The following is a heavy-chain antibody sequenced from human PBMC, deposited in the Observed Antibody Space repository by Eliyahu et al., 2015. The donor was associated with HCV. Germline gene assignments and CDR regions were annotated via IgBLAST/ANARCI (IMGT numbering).Heavy chain of an antibody. J-gene: IGHJ3*02. Sequence: EQLVESGGDLVQPGRSLRLSXAASGFNFNDYAMHWVRLAPGXGLXWVXGISWTSGHIIYADSVRGRFTISRDNAKNSLYLQMNSLRPEDTALYYCARRSSQYAFDIWGQGSMVIVSS. CDR1: GFNFNDYA. CDR2: ISWTSGHI. D-gene: IGHD6-13*01. CDR3: ARRSSQYAFDI. V-gene: IGHV3-9*01.